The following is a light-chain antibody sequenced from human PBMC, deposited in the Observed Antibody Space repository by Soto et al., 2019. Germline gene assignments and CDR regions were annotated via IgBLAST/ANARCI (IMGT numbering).Light chain of an antibody. J-gene: IGLJ2*01. CDR3: SSYAGSNNVV. CDR1: SSDVGGYNY. CDR2: EVD. V-gene: IGLV2-8*01. Sequence: QSALTQPPSASGSPGQSVTISCTGTSSDVGGYNYVSWYQQHPGKAPKLMIYEVDKRPSGVPDRFFGSKSGNTASQTVSGYQAEDEADYYCSSYAGSNNVVFGGGTKLTVL.